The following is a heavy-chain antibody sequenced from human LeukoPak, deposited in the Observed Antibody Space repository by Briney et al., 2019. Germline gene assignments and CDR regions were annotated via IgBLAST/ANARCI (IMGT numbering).Heavy chain of an antibody. D-gene: IGHD6-6*01. CDR2: ISGDGVIK. Sequence: GGSLRLSCAAPGFTFDDNAIHWVRQAPGKGPEWVSLISGDGVIKYYADSVKGRFTISRDNSKNSLYLQMNSLRSDDTALYYCAKAYSSSYVGSLDVWGQGTTVTVAS. CDR3: AKAYSSSYVGSLDV. J-gene: IGHJ6*02. V-gene: IGHV3-43*02. CDR1: GFTFDDNA.